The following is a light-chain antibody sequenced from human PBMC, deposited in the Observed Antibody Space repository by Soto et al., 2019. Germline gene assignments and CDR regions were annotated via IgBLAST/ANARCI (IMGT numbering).Light chain of an antibody. CDR1: QAISDN. V-gene: IGKV3-15*01. CDR2: DAS. CDR3: QQYNNWPPIT. Sequence: VMKQSTATPSVSPGERATLSCRASQAISDNLAWYQHKPGQPPGLLIYDASTRATGIPARFSGSGSGTEFTLTISSLQSEDFAVYYCQQYNNWPPITFGQGTRLEIK. J-gene: IGKJ5*01.